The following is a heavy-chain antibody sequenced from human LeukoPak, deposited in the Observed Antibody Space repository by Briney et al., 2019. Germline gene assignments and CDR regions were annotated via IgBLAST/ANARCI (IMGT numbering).Heavy chain of an antibody. V-gene: IGHV3-30*04. D-gene: IGHD2-8*01. CDR1: GFTFSSYA. J-gene: IGHJ6*02. CDR2: ISYDGSNK. Sequence: GGSLRLSCAASGFTFSSYAMHWVRQAPGKGLEWVAVISYDGSNKYYADSVKGRFTISRDNSKNTLYLQMNSLRAEDTAVYYCARERMVASPRFQNYYYGMDVWGQGTTVTVSS. CDR3: ARERMVASPRFQNYYYGMDV.